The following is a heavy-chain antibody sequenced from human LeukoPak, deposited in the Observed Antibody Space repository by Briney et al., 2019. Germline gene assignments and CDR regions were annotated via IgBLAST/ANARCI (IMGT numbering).Heavy chain of an antibody. D-gene: IGHD2-15*01. V-gene: IGHV1-18*04. CDR2: ISAYNGNT. Sequence: ASVTVSYKASGYTFTSYGIGWVRQAPGKGREWMGWISAYNGNTNYAQKLQGRVTMTTDTPTSTAYMELRSLRSDDTAVYYCARVRYCSGGSCYSDAFDIWGQGTMVTVSS. J-gene: IGHJ3*02. CDR1: GYTFTSYG. CDR3: ARVRYCSGGSCYSDAFDI.